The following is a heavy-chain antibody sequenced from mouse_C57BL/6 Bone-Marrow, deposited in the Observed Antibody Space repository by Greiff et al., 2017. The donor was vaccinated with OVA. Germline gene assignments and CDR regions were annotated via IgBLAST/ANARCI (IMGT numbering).Heavy chain of an antibody. Sequence: QVQLQQPGAELVRPGTSVKLSCKASGYTFTSYWMHWVKQRPGQGLEWIGVIDPSDSYTNYNQKFKGKATLTVDTSSSTAYMQLSSLTSEDSAVYYCASNPSWFADWGQGTLVTVSA. CDR1: GYTFTSYW. CDR2: IDPSDSYT. CDR3: ASNPSWFAD. V-gene: IGHV1-59*01. J-gene: IGHJ3*01.